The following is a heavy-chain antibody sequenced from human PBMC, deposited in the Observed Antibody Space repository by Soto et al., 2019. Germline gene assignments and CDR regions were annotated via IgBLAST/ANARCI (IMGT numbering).Heavy chain of an antibody. V-gene: IGHV1-2*02. J-gene: IGHJ6*02. D-gene: IGHD5-18*01. CDR2: IDPNRGAT. CDR3: ARGYGSSPNMELRFGMDV. Sequence: QVYLVQSGAEVRRPGASVKVSCTAFGYILTGYSLHWVRQAPGQGLEWMGWIDPNRGATNSAERFHGRVSMTRDTSICAAYLELSSLRSDDTAVYYCARGYGSSPNMELRFGMDVWGQGTTICVSS. CDR1: GYILTGYS.